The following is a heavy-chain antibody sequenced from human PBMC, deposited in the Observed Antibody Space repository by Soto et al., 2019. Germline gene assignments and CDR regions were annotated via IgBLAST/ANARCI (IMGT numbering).Heavy chain of an antibody. CDR1: GFTFSTSW. J-gene: IGHJ4*02. Sequence: GGSLRLSCAASGFTFSTSWMHWVRQAPGKGLVWVSRINSDGSSTSYADSVKGRLTISRDNAKNTLYLQMNSLRAEDTAMYYCARGSYSNYSNYWGQGTLVTVSS. V-gene: IGHV3-74*01. D-gene: IGHD4-4*01. CDR2: INSDGSST. CDR3: ARGSYSNYSNY.